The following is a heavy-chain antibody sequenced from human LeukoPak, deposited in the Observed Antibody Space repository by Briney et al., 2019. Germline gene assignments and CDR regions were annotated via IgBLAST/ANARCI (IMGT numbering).Heavy chain of an antibody. CDR3: ARDSVGTMTTAPYYYMDA. D-gene: IGHD4-17*01. V-gene: IGHV1-2*02. J-gene: IGHJ6*03. CDR2: INPNSGGT. CDR1: GYTFTGYY. Sequence: ASVKVSCKASGYTFTGYYMHWVRQAPGQGLEWMGWINPNSGGTNYAQKFQGRVTMTRDTSISTAYMELSRLRSDDTAVYYCARDSVGTMTTAPYYYMDAWGKGTTVTVSS.